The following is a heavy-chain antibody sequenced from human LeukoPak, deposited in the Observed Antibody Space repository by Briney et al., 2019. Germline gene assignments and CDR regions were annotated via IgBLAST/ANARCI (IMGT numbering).Heavy chain of an antibody. D-gene: IGHD6-19*01. CDR1: GFTVSSNY. Sequence: GGSLRLSCAASGFTVSSNYMSWVRQAPGEGLEWVSVIYSGGYTTYADSVKGRFTISRDNSKNTLHLQMNSLRAEDTAVYYCAKGPLIEVAGTTWDYWGQGTLVTVSS. CDR3: AKGPLIEVAGTTWDY. J-gene: IGHJ4*02. V-gene: IGHV3-53*01. CDR2: IYSGGYT.